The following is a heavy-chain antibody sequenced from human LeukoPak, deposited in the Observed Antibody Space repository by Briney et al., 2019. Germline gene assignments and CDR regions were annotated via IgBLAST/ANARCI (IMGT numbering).Heavy chain of an antibody. CDR3: ARAIVVVPADYYMDV. Sequence: GASVKVSCKASGGTFSSYAISWVRQAPGQGLEWMGWISAYNGNTNYAQKLQGRVTMTTDTSTSTAYMELRSLRSDDTAVYYCARAIVVVPADYYMDVWGKGTTVTVSS. CDR1: GGTFSSYA. CDR2: ISAYNGNT. V-gene: IGHV1-18*01. D-gene: IGHD2-2*01. J-gene: IGHJ6*03.